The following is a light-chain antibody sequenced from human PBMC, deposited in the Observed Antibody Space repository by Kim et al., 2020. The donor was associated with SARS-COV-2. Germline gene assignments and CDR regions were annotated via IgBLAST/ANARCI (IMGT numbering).Light chain of an antibody. Sequence: APGKTARITWGGNNIGSKSVHWYQQKPGPAPVLVVYDDSDRPSGIPERFSGSNSGNTATLTISRVEAGDEAGYYCQVWDSSSYHVVFGGGTQLTVL. V-gene: IGLV3-21*03. CDR3: QVWDSSSYHVV. J-gene: IGLJ2*01. CDR2: DDS. CDR1: NIGSKS.